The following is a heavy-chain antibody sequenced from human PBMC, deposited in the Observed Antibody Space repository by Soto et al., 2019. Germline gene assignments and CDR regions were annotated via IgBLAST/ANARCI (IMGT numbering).Heavy chain of an antibody. CDR3: ARAPAGKQLVRGDY. Sequence: GGSLRLSYASSGFTFSSYSMNWVRQAPEKGLERVSYISSSSNTIYYAESVKRRITISRDNSKNSLFLQMNSLRAEDTAVYYCARAPAGKQLVRGDYWGQGT. J-gene: IGHJ4*02. V-gene: IGHV3-48*01. CDR2: ISSSSNTI. D-gene: IGHD6-13*01. CDR1: GFTFSSYS.